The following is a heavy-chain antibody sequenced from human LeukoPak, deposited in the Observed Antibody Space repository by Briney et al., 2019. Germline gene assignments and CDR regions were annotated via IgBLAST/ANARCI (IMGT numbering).Heavy chain of an antibody. J-gene: IGHJ4*02. Sequence: PSETLSLTCTVSGGSIRSSSYYWGWIRQPPGKGLEWIGSIYYSGSTYYNASLKSRGTISVDTSKNQFSLKLSSVTAADTAVYYCARGDPYYYDSSGSYFDYWGQGTLVTVSS. V-gene: IGHV4-39*01. CDR2: IYYSGST. D-gene: IGHD3-22*01. CDR3: ARGDPYYYDSSGSYFDY. CDR1: GGSIRSSSYY.